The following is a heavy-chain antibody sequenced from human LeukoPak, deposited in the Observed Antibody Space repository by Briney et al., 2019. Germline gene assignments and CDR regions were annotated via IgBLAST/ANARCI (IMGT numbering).Heavy chain of an antibody. Sequence: SETLSLTCTVSGGSISSNTYFWGWIRQPPGKGLEWIGSIYYNGNSFYNPSLKSRFATSVDTSKNQFSLKLSSVAAADTAVYYCARGGYGSGSYYPHFFYYYYMDVWGKGTTVTISS. J-gene: IGHJ6*03. CDR3: ARGGYGSGSYYPHFFYYYYMDV. CDR1: GGSISSNTYF. D-gene: IGHD3-10*01. CDR2: IYYNGNS. V-gene: IGHV4-39*07.